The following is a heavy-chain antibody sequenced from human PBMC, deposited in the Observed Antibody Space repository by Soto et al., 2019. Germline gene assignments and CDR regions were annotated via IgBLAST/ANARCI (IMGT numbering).Heavy chain of an antibody. D-gene: IGHD2-21*01. CDR1: GGTFSSYT. V-gene: IGHV1-69*02. CDR2: IIPILGIA. J-gene: IGHJ4*02. Sequence: QVQLVQSGAEVKKPGSSVKVSCKASGGTFSSYTISWVRQAPGQGLEWMGRIIPILGIANYAQKFQGRVTXTXXXAXXRAYMELSSLSSEDRAVYYCAGPNPRRGSVFLFDYWRQGTLVTVSS. CDR3: AGPNPRRGSVFLFDY.